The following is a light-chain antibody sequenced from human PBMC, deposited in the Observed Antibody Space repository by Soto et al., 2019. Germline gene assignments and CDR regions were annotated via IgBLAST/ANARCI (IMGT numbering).Light chain of an antibody. CDR2: DAS. Sequence: ILMTQSPATLSVSPGERATLSCRASQSVSNNLAWYQQKPGQAPRLLIYDASTRATGIPARFSGSGSGTEFTLTISSLQSEDFALYYCQQYNNWPRTFGQGTKVEIK. J-gene: IGKJ1*01. CDR3: QQYNNWPRT. V-gene: IGKV3-15*01. CDR1: QSVSNN.